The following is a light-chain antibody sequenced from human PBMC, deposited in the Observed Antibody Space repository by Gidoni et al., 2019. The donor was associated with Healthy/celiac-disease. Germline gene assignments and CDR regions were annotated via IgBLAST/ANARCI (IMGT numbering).Light chain of an antibody. CDR1: QSISSY. CDR3: KQSYSTPLT. Sequence: IQMTQSPSSLSASVGDGVTITCRASQSISSYLNWYQQKPGKAPKLLIYAASSLQSGGPSRFSGSGSGTDFTLTISSLQPEDFATYYCKQSYSTPLTFGGGTKVEIK. CDR2: AAS. V-gene: IGKV1-39*01. J-gene: IGKJ4*01.